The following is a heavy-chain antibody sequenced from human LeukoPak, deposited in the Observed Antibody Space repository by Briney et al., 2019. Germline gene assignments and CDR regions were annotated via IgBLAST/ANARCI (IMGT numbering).Heavy chain of an antibody. CDR1: GYTFTDYY. D-gene: IGHD4-11*01. J-gene: IGHJ4*02. V-gene: IGHV1-2*06. CDR3: ARASYSNYATHFDY. Sequence: VASVKVSCKASGYTFTDYYMHWVRQAPGQGLEWMGRINPNSGAADYAQEFQGRVTMTRDTSINTVYMELGRLRSDDTAVYYCARASYSNYATHFDYWGQGTLVTVSS. CDR2: INPNSGAA.